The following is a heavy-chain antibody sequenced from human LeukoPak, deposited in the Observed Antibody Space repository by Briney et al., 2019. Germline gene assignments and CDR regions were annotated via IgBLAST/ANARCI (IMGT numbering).Heavy chain of an antibody. J-gene: IGHJ4*02. CDR3: AINGRYDGFDY. CDR1: GYSISSGYY. D-gene: IGHD5-12*01. V-gene: IGHV4-38-2*02. CDR2: IHHSGST. Sequence: SETLSLTCTVSGYSISSGYYWGWIRQPPGKGLEWIGSIHHSGSTYYNPSLKSRVTISVDTSKNQFSLKLSSVTAADTAVYYCAINGRYDGFDYWGQGTLVTVSS.